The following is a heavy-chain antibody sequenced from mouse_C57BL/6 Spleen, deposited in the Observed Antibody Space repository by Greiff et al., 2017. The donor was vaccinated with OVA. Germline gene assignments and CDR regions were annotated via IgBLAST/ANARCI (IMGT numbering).Heavy chain of an antibody. CDR3: AWGYYGSSYPDFDV. V-gene: IGHV1-52*01. CDR2: IDPSDSET. CDR1: GYTFTSYW. J-gene: IGHJ1*03. D-gene: IGHD1-1*01. Sequence: VQLQQPGAELVRPGSSVKLSCKASGYTFTSYWMHWVKQRPIQGLEWIGNIDPSDSETHYNQKFKDKATLTVDKSSSTAYMQLSSLTSEDSAVYYCAWGYYGSSYPDFDVWGTGTTVTVSS.